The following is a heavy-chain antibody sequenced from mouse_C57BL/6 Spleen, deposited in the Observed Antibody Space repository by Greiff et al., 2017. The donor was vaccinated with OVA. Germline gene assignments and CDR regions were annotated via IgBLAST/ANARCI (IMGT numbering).Heavy chain of an antibody. D-gene: IGHD2-4*01. J-gene: IGHJ1*03. CDR3: ARSSYDYDWYFDV. V-gene: IGHV5-9*01. Sequence: EVKLVESGGGLVKPGGSLKLSCAASGFTFSSYTMSWVRQTPEQRLEWVATISGGGGNTYYPDSVKGRFTISRDNAKNTLYLQMSSLRSEDTALYYCARSSYDYDWYFDVWGTGTTVTVSS. CDR1: GFTFSSYT. CDR2: ISGGGGNT.